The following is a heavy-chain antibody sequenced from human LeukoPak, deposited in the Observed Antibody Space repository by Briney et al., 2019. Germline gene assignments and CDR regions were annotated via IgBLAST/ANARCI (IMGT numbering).Heavy chain of an antibody. V-gene: IGHV4-59*08. Sequence: SETLSLTCTVSGDSLNTYYWSWIRQSPGKGLEWIGYIYYSGRANYNPSLKSRLTILVDTSKNQFSLRLNSVTAADTAVYYCARQRKSPDVLRFDYWGQGTLVTVSP. CDR2: IYYSGRA. CDR3: ARQRKSPDVLRFDY. J-gene: IGHJ4*02. D-gene: IGHD2-8*01. CDR1: GDSLNTYY.